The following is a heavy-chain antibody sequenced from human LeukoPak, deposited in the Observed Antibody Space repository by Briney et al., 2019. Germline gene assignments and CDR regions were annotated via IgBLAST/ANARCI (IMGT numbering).Heavy chain of an antibody. V-gene: IGHV1-46*01. CDR1: GYTFTSYY. CDR2: INPSGGST. J-gene: IGHJ5*02. D-gene: IGHD3-3*01. Sequence: ASVKVSCKASGYTFTSYYMHWVRQAPGQGLEWMGIINPSGGSTSYAQKFQGRVTMTRDMSTSTVYMELSSLRSEDTAVYYCAREAVTIFGLVRTQTTKGPHRFDPWGQGTLVTVSS. CDR3: AREAVTIFGLVRTQTTKGPHRFDP.